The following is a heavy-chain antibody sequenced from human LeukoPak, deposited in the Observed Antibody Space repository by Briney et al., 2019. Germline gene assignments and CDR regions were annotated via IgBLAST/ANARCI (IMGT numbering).Heavy chain of an antibody. D-gene: IGHD6-13*01. CDR3: ARERRTQQLVTHYYYYYMDV. Sequence: GSLRLSCAASGFTFSNAWMAWVRQPPGKGLEWIGEINHSGSTYYNPSLKSRVTISVDTSKNQFSLKLSSVTAADTAVYYCARERRTQQLVTHYYYYYMDVWGKGTTVTVSS. J-gene: IGHJ6*03. V-gene: IGHV4-34*01. CDR2: INHSGST. CDR1: GFTFSNAW.